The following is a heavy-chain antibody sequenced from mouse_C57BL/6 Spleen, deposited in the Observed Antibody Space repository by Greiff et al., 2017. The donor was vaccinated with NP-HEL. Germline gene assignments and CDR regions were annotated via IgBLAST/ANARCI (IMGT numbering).Heavy chain of an antibody. CDR3: ARGGLRHYFDY. CDR2: IYPGDGDT. J-gene: IGHJ2*01. Sequence: QVQLQQSGPELVKPGASVKISCKASGYAFSSSWMNWVKQRPGKGREWIGRIYPGDGDTNYNGKFKGKATLTAGKSSSTAYMQLSSLTSEDSAVYFCARGGLRHYFDYWGQGTTLTVSS. CDR1: GYAFSSSW. D-gene: IGHD1-2*01. V-gene: IGHV1-82*01.